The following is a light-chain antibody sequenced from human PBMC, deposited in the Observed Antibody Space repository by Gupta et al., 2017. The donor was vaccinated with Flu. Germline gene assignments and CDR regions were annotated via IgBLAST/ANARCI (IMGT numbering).Light chain of an antibody. CDR1: NIGSKS. CDR3: QVWDSTSDHKV. V-gene: IGLV3-21*02. Sequence: SYVLTQPPSASVAPGQTASITCGGNNIGSKSVHWYQQKPGQAPVVVVYDDSDRPSGIPERFSGSKSGDTATLTISRVEAGDEADYYCQVWDSTSDHKVFGGGTKLTVL. CDR2: DDS. J-gene: IGLJ3*02.